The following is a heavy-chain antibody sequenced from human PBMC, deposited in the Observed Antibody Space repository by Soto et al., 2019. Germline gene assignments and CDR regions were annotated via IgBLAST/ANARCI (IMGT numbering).Heavy chain of an antibody. CDR2: IYHSGST. Sequence: QVQLQESGPGLVKPSGTLSLTCAVSGGSISSSNWWSWVRQPPGKGLEWIGEIYHSGSTNYNPSLKSRVXXPXDRXKNQFPLKLSSVTAADTAVYYCARDVEYQLDGMDVWGQGTTVTVSS. J-gene: IGHJ6*02. CDR3: ARDVEYQLDGMDV. V-gene: IGHV4-4*02. CDR1: GGSISSSNW. D-gene: IGHD2-2*01.